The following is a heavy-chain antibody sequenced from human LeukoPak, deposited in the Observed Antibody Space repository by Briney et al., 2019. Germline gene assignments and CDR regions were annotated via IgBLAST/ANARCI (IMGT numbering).Heavy chain of an antibody. CDR3: AGGSYIAAAGTSSEYYYYGMDV. J-gene: IGHJ6*04. D-gene: IGHD6-13*01. V-gene: IGHV4-34*01. CDR2: INHSGST. Sequence: SETLSLTCAVYGGSVSGYYWSWIRQPPGKGLEWIGEINHSGSTNYNPSLKSRVTISVDTSKNQFSLKLSSVTAADTAVYYCAGGSYIAAAGTSSEYYYYGMDVWGKGTTVTVSS. CDR1: GGSVSGYY.